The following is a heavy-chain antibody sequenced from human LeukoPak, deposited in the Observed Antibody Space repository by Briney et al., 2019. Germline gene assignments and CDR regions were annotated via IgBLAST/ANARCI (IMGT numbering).Heavy chain of an antibody. CDR3: ARHVVSTIWYWDS. CDR1: GGSISSGGYS. J-gene: IGHJ4*02. D-gene: IGHD2-8*02. CDR2: IYHSGST. V-gene: IGHV4-30-2*01. Sequence: SQTLSLTCAVSGGSISSGGYSWSWIRQPPGKGLEWIGYIYHSGSTYYNPSLKSRVTISVDRSKNQFSLKLSSVTAADTAVYYCARHVVSTIWYWDSWGQGTLVTVSS.